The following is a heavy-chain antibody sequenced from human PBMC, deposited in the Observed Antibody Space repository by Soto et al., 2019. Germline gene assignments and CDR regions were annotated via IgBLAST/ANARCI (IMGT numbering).Heavy chain of an antibody. D-gene: IGHD3-3*01. CDR1: GGSVSSGSYY. V-gene: IGHV4-61*01. CDR2: IYYSGST. J-gene: IGHJ4*02. Sequence: QVQLQESGPGLVKPSETLSLTCTVSGGSVSSGSYYWSWIRQPPGKGLEWIGYIYYSGSTNYNPSLKSRVTISVDTSKNQFSLKLSSVTAADTAVYYCARNERLLRGVFDYWGQGTLVTVSS. CDR3: ARNERLLRGVFDY.